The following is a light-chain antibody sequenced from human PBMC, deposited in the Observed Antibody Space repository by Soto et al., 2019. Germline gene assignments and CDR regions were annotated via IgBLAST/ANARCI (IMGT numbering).Light chain of an antibody. V-gene: IGLV1-47*02. J-gene: IGLJ2*01. CDR1: SSNIESGS. CDR2: NDD. CDR3: QSYDLSLTNAV. Sequence: QSVLTQPPSASGTPGQRVTISCSGNSSNIESGSVYWYQQFPETAPKLLIYNDDQRPSEVPDRFSGSKSGTSASLAISGLRGEDEADYHCQSYDLSLTNAVFGGGTQRTVL.